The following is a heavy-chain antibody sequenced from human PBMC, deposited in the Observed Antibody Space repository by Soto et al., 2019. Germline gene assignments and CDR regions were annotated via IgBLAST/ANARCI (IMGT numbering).Heavy chain of an antibody. CDR2: INAGNGNT. J-gene: IGHJ4*02. D-gene: IGHD6-6*01. CDR1: GYTFTSYA. Sequence: ASVKVSCKASGYTFTSYAMHWVRQAPGQRLEWMGWINAGNGNTKYSQKFQGRVTITRDTSASTAYMELNSLRAEDTALYYCAKDYGSSSTFFDYWGQGALVTVSS. V-gene: IGHV1-3*01. CDR3: AKDYGSSSTFFDY.